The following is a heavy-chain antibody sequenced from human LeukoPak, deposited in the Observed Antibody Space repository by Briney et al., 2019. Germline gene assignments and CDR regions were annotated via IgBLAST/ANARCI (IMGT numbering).Heavy chain of an antibody. J-gene: IGHJ4*02. V-gene: IGHV3-7*03. CDR3: ARRAGAYSHPYDY. D-gene: IGHD4/OR15-4a*01. CDR2: IKQDGSEK. Sequence: GGSLRLSCAASGFTFTSYWMNWVRQAPGKGLEWVANIKQDGSEKYSVDSVKGRFTISRDNSKNTLYLQMNSLRAEDTAVYYCARRAGAYSHPYDYWGQGTLVTVSS. CDR1: GFTFTSYW.